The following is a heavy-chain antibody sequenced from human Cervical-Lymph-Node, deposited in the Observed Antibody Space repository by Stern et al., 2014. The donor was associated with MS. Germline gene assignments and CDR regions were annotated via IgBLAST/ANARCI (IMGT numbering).Heavy chain of an antibody. CDR2: IGVGSGNA. CDR3: AAEPMYYSDSVGAFDI. J-gene: IGHJ3*02. D-gene: IGHD3-22*01. Sequence: VQLVQSGPEVKKPGPSVKVSCKASGFTFTSSAVQGVRQARGQRLEWIGWIGVGSGNANSAQKFQERAPITRDMSTSTAYMELSSLRSEDTAMYNCAAEPMYYSDSVGAFDIWGQGTMVTVSS. CDR1: GFTFTSSA. V-gene: IGHV1-58*01.